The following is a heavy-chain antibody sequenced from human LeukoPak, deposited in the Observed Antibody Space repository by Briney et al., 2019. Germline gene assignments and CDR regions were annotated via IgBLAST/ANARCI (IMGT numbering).Heavy chain of an antibody. CDR3: ARDPEGDYDSSGYSNY. V-gene: IGHV1-18*01. D-gene: IGHD3-22*01. CDR2: ISAYNGNT. Sequence: ASVTVSCKASGYTFTSYGISWVRQAPGQGLEWMGWISAYNGNTNYAQKLQGRVTMTTDTSTSTAYMELRSLRSDDTAVYYCARDPEGDYDSSGYSNYWGQGTLVTVSS. CDR1: GYTFTSYG. J-gene: IGHJ4*02.